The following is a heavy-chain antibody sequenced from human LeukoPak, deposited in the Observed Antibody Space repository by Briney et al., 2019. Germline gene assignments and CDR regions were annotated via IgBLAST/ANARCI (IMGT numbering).Heavy chain of an antibody. J-gene: IGHJ5*02. CDR2: IDPNSGNT. D-gene: IGHD3-22*01. V-gene: IGHV1-2*02. CDR1: GYTFIDYY. CDR3: VGISPRFYFDIGNS. Sequence: ASVKVSCKTSGYTFIDYYVYWVRQAPGQGLEWMGWIDPNSGNTIYAQKFQGRVTITRDTSINTAYMELSRLTSEDTAVYYCVGISPRFYFDIGNSWGQGTLVTVSS.